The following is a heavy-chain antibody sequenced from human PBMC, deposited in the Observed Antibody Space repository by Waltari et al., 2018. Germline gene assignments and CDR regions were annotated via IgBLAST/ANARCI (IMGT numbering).Heavy chain of an antibody. CDR1: GFTFSTSW. V-gene: IGHV3-7*01. J-gene: IGHJ4*02. Sequence: EVQLVESGGGLVQPGGSLTLSCAASGFTFSTSWMTWCGQTPGKGLEWVANIRYDGGEKVYVDSVKGRFIVSKDNAKNSLYLQMNSLRAEDTAVYYCARGAGLIWFGEADPRRFDYWGQGTQVTVSS. CDR2: IRYDGGEK. D-gene: IGHD3-10*01. CDR3: ARGAGLIWFGEADPRRFDY.